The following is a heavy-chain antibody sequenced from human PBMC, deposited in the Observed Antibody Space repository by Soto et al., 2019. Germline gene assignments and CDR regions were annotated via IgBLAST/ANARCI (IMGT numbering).Heavy chain of an antibody. CDR1: GFTFSSYG. J-gene: IGHJ6*02. D-gene: IGHD6-13*01. CDR3: AKAFRQLAIYYYYGMDV. CDR2: ISYDGSNK. Sequence: QVQLVESGGGVVQPGRSLRLSCAASGFTFSSYGMHWVRQAPGKGLEWVAVISYDGSNKYYADSVKGRFTISRDNSKNTLYLQMNSLRAEDTAVYYSAKAFRQLAIYYYYGMDVWGQGTTVTVSS. V-gene: IGHV3-30*18.